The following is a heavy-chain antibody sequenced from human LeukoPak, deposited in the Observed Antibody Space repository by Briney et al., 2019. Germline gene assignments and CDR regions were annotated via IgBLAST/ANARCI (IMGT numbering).Heavy chain of an antibody. CDR2: ISYDGSDK. CDR1: GFTFSSYA. J-gene: IGHJ4*02. CDR3: AKDDDMFDY. V-gene: IGHV3-30*04. D-gene: IGHD3-9*01. Sequence: QPGRSLRLSCAASGFTFSSYAMHWVRQAPGKGLEWVAVISYDGSDKYYADSVKGRFTISRDNSKNTLYLQMNSLRAEDTAVYYCAKDDDMFDYWGQGTLVTVSS.